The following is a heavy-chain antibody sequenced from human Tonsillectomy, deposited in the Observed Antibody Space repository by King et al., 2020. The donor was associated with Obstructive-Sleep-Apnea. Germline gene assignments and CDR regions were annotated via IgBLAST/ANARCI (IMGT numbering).Heavy chain of an antibody. Sequence: DVQLVESGGGLVQPGGSLRLSCAASGCTFRSYSLHWVRQAPGKGLEWLSYISSGGTTIYYADSVQGLFTISRDNAKNSLSLQINSLSAEDTAVYFCAREGGYYDSSGYAPIFDYWGQGTLVTVSS. CDR2: ISSGGTTI. J-gene: IGHJ4*02. CDR1: GCTFRSYS. D-gene: IGHD3-22*01. CDR3: AREGGYYDSSGYAPIFDY. V-gene: IGHV3-48*03.